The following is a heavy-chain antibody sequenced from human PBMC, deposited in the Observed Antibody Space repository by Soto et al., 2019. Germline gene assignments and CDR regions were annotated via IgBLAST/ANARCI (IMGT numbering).Heavy chain of an antibody. J-gene: IGHJ6*02. CDR3: AKGVRGKPHYYDSSGYYPYYYYGMDV. Sequence: EVQLLESGGGLVQPGGSLRLSCAASGFTFSSYAMSWVRQAPGKGLEWVSAISGSGGSTYYADSVKGRFTISRDNSKNTLYLQMNSLRAEDTAVYYCAKGVRGKPHYYDSSGYYPYYYYGMDVWGQGTTVTVSS. CDR2: ISGSGGST. CDR1: GFTFSSYA. V-gene: IGHV3-23*01. D-gene: IGHD3-22*01.